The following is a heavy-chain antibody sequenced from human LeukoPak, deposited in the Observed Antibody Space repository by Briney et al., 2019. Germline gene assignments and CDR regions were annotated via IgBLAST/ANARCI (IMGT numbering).Heavy chain of an antibody. CDR2: IYATGST. D-gene: IGHD1-26*01. CDR1: GGSISSYY. Sequence: SETLSLTCTVSGGSISSYYWNWIRQPAGKGLEWIGRIYATGSTIYNPSLKSRVTMSVDTSKNQFSLNLSSVTAADTAVYYCARGGSYYFDYWGQGTLVTVSS. CDR3: ARGGSYYFDY. V-gene: IGHV4-4*07. J-gene: IGHJ4*02.